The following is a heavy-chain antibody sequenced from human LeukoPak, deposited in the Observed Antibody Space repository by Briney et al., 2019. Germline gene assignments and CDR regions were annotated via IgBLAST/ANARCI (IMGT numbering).Heavy chain of an antibody. CDR2: ISGSGGST. J-gene: IGHJ4*02. D-gene: IGHD6-13*01. Sequence: GGSLRLSCTASGFTFSSYAMSWVRQAPGKGLEWVSAISGSGGSTYYADSVKGRFTISRDNSKNTLYLQMNSLRAGDTAVYYCAKDGEQPNYFDYWGQGTLVTVSS. CDR3: AKDGEQPNYFDY. V-gene: IGHV3-23*01. CDR1: GFTFSSYA.